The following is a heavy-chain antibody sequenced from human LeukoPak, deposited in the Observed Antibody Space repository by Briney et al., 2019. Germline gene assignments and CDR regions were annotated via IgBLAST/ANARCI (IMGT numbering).Heavy chain of an antibody. J-gene: IGHJ3*02. CDR3: VRAMGYGLHDAFDI. V-gene: IGHV1-46*01. Sequence: ASVKVSCKASGYTFTSYYMHWVRQAPGQGLEWMGIINPSGGSTSYAQKFQGRVTMTRDTSISTAYMELTRLRSDDTAVYYCVRAMGYGLHDAFDIWGQGTMVTVSS. CDR1: GYTFTSYY. CDR2: INPSGGST. D-gene: IGHD5-12*01.